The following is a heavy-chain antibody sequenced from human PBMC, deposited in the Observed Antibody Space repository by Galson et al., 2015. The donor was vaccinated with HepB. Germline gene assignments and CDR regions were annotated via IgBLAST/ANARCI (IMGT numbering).Heavy chain of an antibody. CDR2: IYYSGST. D-gene: IGHD6-13*01. V-gene: IGHV4-39*01. Sequence: ETLSLTCTVSAGSISSSSYYWGWIRQPPGKGLEWIGSIYYSGSTYYNPSLKSRVTISVDTSKNQFSLKLSSVTAADTAVYYCARHRMNDIAAAGNNWFDPWGQGTLVTVSS. J-gene: IGHJ5*02. CDR1: AGSISSSSYY. CDR3: ARHRMNDIAAAGNNWFDP.